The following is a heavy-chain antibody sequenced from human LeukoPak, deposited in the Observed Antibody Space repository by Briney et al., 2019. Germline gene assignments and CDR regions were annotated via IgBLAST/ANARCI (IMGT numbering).Heavy chain of an antibody. D-gene: IGHD3-9*01. CDR2: ISGSGGST. CDR3: AKGTYFDWLSHDNFDY. CDR1: GFTFSNYA. V-gene: IGHV3-23*01. Sequence: QTGGSLKLSCAASGFTFSNYAMSWVRQAPGKGLEWVSAISGSGGSTYYADSVKGRFTISRDNSKNTLYLQMNSLRAEDTAVYYCAKGTYFDWLSHDNFDYWGQGTLVTVSS. J-gene: IGHJ4*02.